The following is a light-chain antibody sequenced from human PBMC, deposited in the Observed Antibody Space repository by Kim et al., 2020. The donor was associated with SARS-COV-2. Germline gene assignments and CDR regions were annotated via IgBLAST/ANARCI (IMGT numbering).Light chain of an antibody. CDR3: QQYYDWPLT. J-gene: IGKJ4*01. V-gene: IGKV3-15*01. CDR1: QSVRSS. Sequence: VAPGERAALSCRASQSVRSSLAWYQQKPGQAPMLLIYGASTRATGIPVRFSGSGSGTEFTLTINSLQSEDFAVYYCQQYYDWPLTFGGGTKVDIK. CDR2: GAS.